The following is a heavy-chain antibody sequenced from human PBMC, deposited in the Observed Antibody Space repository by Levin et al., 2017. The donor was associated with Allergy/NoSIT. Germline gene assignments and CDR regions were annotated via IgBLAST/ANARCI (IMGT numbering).Heavy chain of an antibody. V-gene: IGHV4-59*01. CDR1: GGSISSYY. CDR3: ARDYYDSSGYYLGDGMDV. CDR2: IYYSGST. J-gene: IGHJ6*02. D-gene: IGHD3-22*01. Sequence: SCTVSGGSISSYYWSWIRQPPGKGLEWIGYIYYSGSTNYNPSLKSRVTISVDTSKNQFSLKLSSVTAADTAVYYCARDYYDSSGYYLGDGMDVWGQGTTVTVSS.